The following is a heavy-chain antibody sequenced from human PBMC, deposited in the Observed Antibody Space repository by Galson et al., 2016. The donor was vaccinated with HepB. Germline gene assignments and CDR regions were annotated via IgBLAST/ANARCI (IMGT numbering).Heavy chain of an antibody. Sequence: SLRLSCAASGFTFSSYWMHWVRQVPGKGLMWVSRISIDGSSTTYADSVKGRFTISRDNAKNMLYLQMNSLRAEVTAVYYCARPAPYSWNYGSGWFDPRGQGTLVTVSS. CDR3: ARPAPYSWNYGSGWFDP. D-gene: IGHD1-26*01. J-gene: IGHJ5*02. CDR2: ISIDGSST. CDR1: GFTFSSYW. V-gene: IGHV3-74*01.